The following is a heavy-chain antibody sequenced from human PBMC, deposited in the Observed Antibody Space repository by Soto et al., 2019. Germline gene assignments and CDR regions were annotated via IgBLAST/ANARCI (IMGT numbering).Heavy chain of an antibody. CDR3: VRDQKYFRVNGNWFDS. CDR2: VSGNNGAS. D-gene: IGHD2-2*01. J-gene: IGHJ5*01. V-gene: IGHV1-18*04. Sequence: ASVKVSCKASGYTSADFGISWVRQAPGQGLEWMGWVSGNNGASNPAPKVQGRITMTLDTSTGVSYMALRSLRSDDTAIYYCVRDQKYFRVNGNWFDSWGQGTMVTVSS. CDR1: GYTSADFG.